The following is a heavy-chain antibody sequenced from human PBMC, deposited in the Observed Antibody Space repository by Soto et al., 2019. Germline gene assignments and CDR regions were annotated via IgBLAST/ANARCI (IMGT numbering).Heavy chain of an antibody. Sequence: EVQLVESGGGLVQPGGSLRLSCAASGFMFSSYSMHWVRQAPGRWLEWVSYISSSSSTIYYADSVKGRFNISRDNAKNSLYLQMNSLRAVDTAVYYCARDLPHCSGGSCWDYWGQGTLVTVSS. J-gene: IGHJ4*02. CDR2: ISSSSSTI. CDR1: GFMFSSYS. V-gene: IGHV3-48*01. D-gene: IGHD2-15*01. CDR3: ARDLPHCSGGSCWDY.